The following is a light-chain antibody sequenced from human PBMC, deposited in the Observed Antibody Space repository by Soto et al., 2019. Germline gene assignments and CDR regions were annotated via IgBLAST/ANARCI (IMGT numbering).Light chain of an antibody. V-gene: IGLV2-14*03. CDR2: DVN. CDR3: SSHSSSSTLVV. Sequence: QSALTQPASMSGSPGQSITISCTGTSSDVGGYNYVSWYRQHPGKAPKLRIYDVNNRPSGVSNRFSGSKSGNTASLTISGLQAEDEADYYCSSHSSSSTLVVFGGGTKVTVL. J-gene: IGLJ2*01. CDR1: SSDVGGYNY.